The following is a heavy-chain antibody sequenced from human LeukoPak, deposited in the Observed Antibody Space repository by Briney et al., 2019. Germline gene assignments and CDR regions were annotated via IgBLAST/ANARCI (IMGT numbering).Heavy chain of an antibody. J-gene: IGHJ3*02. CDR3: ARDLGSSGYYYNVAFDI. V-gene: IGHV1-46*01. Sequence: ASVKVSCKASGYTFTSYYMHWVRQAPGQGLEWMGIINPSGGSTSYAQKFQGRVTMTRDMSTSTVYMELSSLRSEDTAVYYCARDLGSSGYYYNVAFDIWGQGTMVTVSS. D-gene: IGHD3-22*01. CDR1: GYTFTSYY. CDR2: INPSGGST.